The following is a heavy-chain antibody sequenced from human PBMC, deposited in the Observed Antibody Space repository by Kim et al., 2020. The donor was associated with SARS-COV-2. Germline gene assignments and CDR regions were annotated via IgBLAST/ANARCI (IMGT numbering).Heavy chain of an antibody. J-gene: IGHJ6*02. D-gene: IGHD1-26*01. Sequence: ASVKVSCKASGYTFTGYYMHWVRQAPGQGLEWMGRINPNSGGTNYAQKFQGRVTMTRDTSISTAYMELSRLRSDDTAVYYCARDGKEADYYYYYGMDVWGQGTTVTVSS. CDR1: GYTFTGYY. V-gene: IGHV1-2*06. CDR3: ARDGKEADYYYYYGMDV. CDR2: INPNSGGT.